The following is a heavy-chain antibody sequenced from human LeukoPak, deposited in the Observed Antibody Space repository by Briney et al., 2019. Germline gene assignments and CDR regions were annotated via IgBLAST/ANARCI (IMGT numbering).Heavy chain of an antibody. CDR2: IMPNGETR. CDR1: GFSFSNYV. V-gene: IGHV3-64*01. CDR3: ARDRDGGFAFDI. D-gene: IGHD2-15*01. Sequence: GGSLRLSCAASGFSFSNYVMHWVSQAPGKGLEYVSAIMPNGETRGYANSMKGRFTISRDNSKNTLYLQMVSLRAEDMAISYCARDRDGGFAFDIWGQGTLVTVSS. J-gene: IGHJ3*02.